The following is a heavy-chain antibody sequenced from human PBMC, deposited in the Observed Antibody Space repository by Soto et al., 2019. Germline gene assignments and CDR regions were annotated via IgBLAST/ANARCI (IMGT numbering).Heavy chain of an antibody. CDR2: ISSTTNYI. V-gene: IGHV3-21*01. J-gene: IGHJ6*02. Sequence: GGSLRLSCASSCFTFTRYSMNWVRQAPGKGLEWVSSISSTTNYIYYADSVKGRFTISRDNAKNSLYLQMNSLRAEDTAVYYCARDSYGSGSSPDGMDVWGQGTTVTVSS. CDR1: CFTFTRYS. CDR3: ARDSYGSGSSPDGMDV. D-gene: IGHD3-10*01.